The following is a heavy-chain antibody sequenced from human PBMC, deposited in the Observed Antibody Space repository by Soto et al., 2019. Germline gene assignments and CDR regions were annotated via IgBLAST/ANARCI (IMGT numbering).Heavy chain of an antibody. Sequence: PSETLSLTCTVSGGSISSYYWSWIRQPPGKGLEWIGYIYYSGSTNYNPSLKSRVTISVDTSKNQFSLKLSSVTAADTAVYYCARCSWAVASYYYYMDVWGKGTTVTVSS. CDR3: ARCSWAVASYYYYMDV. J-gene: IGHJ6*03. CDR2: IYYSGST. D-gene: IGHD6-19*01. V-gene: IGHV4-59*01. CDR1: GGSISSYY.